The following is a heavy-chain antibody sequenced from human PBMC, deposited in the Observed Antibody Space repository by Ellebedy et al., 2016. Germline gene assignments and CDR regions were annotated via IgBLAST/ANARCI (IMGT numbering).Heavy chain of an antibody. V-gene: IGHV3-23*01. Sequence: GESLKISXEASAFTFSSYVMSWVRQAPGKGLEWVSAISGSGGSTYYADSVKGRFTISRDNSKNTLYLQMNSLRAEDTAVYYCAKDVGIVVVGGFDYWGQGTLVTVSS. CDR3: AKDVGIVVVGGFDY. CDR2: ISGSGGST. J-gene: IGHJ4*02. D-gene: IGHD3-22*01. CDR1: AFTFSSYV.